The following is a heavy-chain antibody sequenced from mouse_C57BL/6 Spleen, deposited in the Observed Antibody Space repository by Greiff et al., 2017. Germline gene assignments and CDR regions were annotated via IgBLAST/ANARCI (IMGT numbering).Heavy chain of an antibody. V-gene: IGHV8-12*01. CDR2: IYWDDDK. CDR1: GFSLSTSGMG. Sequence: QVTLKVCGPGILQSSQTLSLTCSFSGFSLSTSGMGVSWIRQPSGKGLEWLAHIYWDDDKRYNPSLKSRLTISKDTSRNQVFLKITSVDTADTATYYCARIYYGNYEFAYWGQGTLVTVSA. CDR3: ARIYYGNYEFAY. D-gene: IGHD2-1*01. J-gene: IGHJ3*01.